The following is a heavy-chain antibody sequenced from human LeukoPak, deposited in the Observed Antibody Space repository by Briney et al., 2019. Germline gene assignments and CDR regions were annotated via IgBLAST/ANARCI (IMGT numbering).Heavy chain of an antibody. V-gene: IGHV4-59*01. J-gene: IGHJ4*02. CDR3: AKLGVYGSGSFDY. Sequence: SETLSLTCTVSGGSISSYYWSWIRQPPGKGLEWIGYIYYSGSTNYNPSLKSRVTISVDTSKNQFSLKLSSVTAADTAVYYCAKLGVYGSGSFDYWGQGTLVTVSS. D-gene: IGHD3-10*01. CDR1: GGSISSYY. CDR2: IYYSGST.